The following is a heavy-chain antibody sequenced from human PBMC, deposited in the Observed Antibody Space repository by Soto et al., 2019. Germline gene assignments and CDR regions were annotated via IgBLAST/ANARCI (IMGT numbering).Heavy chain of an antibody. Sequence: PGGPLRLSCAASGFTFSSYAMSWVRQAPGKGLEWVSAISGSGGSTYYADSVKGRFTISRDNSKNTLYLQMNSLRAEDTAVYYCAKGRSSVSRYFDRFDPWGQGTLVTVSS. V-gene: IGHV3-23*01. CDR3: AKGRSSVSRYFDRFDP. CDR2: ISGSGGST. CDR1: GFTFSSYA. D-gene: IGHD3-9*01. J-gene: IGHJ5*02.